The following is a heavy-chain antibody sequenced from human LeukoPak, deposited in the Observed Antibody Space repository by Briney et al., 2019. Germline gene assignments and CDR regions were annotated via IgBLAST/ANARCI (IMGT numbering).Heavy chain of an antibody. Sequence: GASVKVSCKASGYTFSSYGISWVRQAPGQGLEWMGWISAYNGITNYRQKLQGRVTMTTDTSTSTAYMDLRSLRSDDTAIYYCARDSPDGSGTYYNDSPDYWGQGTLVTVSS. V-gene: IGHV1-18*01. D-gene: IGHD3-10*01. J-gene: IGHJ4*02. CDR3: ARDSPDGSGTYYNDSPDY. CDR2: ISAYNGIT. CDR1: GYTFSSYG.